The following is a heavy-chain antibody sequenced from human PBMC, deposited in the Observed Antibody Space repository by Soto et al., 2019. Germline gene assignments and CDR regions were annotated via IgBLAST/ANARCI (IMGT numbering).Heavy chain of an antibody. J-gene: IGHJ6*02. CDR1: GGTFSSYA. V-gene: IGHV1-69*05. D-gene: IGHD6-13*01. Sequence: SVKVSCKASGGTFSSYAISWVRQAPGQGLEWMGGIIPIFGTANYADSVRGRFTISRDNSKNTLYLQMNSLRAEDTAVYYCAKDRDGAAAGPTKFYGMDVWGQGTTVTVSS. CDR2: IIPIFGTA. CDR3: AKDRDGAAAGPTKFYGMDV.